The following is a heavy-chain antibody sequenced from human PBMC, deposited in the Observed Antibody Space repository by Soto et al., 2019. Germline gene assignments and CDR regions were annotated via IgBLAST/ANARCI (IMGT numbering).Heavy chain of an antibody. D-gene: IGHD2-15*01. CDR2: IYYSGST. CDR1: GGSISSYY. V-gene: IGHV4-59*01. CDR3: ARDHLGDCSGGSCYNYFDY. J-gene: IGHJ4*02. Sequence: QVQLQESGPGLVKPSETLSLTCTVSGGSISSYYWSWIRQPPGKGLEWIGYIYYSGSTNYNPSLTSRVTLAVDTSKNKFSLKLSSVTAADTAVYYCARDHLGDCSGGSCYNYFDYWGQGTLVTVSS.